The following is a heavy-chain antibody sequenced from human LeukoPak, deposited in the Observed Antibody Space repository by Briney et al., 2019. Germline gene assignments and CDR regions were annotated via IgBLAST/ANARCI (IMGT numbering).Heavy chain of an antibody. CDR1: GFTFSSYA. CDR2: ISYDGSNK. V-gene: IGHV3-30-3*01. J-gene: IGHJ4*02. D-gene: IGHD1-26*01. Sequence: PGGSLRLSCAATGFTFSSYAMHWVRQAPGKGLEWVAVISYDGSNKYYADSVKGRFTISRDNSKNTLYLQMNSLRAEDTAVYYCARDGTSYWGYFDYWGQGTLVTVSS. CDR3: ARDGTSYWGYFDY.